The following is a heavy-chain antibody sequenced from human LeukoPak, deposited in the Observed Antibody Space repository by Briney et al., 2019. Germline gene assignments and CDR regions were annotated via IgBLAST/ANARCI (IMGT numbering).Heavy chain of an antibody. V-gene: IGHV3-74*01. Sequence: GGSLRLSCAASGFTFTTYWMHWVRQAPGKGLVWVSHINSDGSITSYADSVKGRFTISRDNAKNSLYLQMNSLRAEDTAVYYCARDYDSPLQAFDIWGQGTMVTVSS. D-gene: IGHD3-22*01. CDR1: GFTFTTYW. J-gene: IGHJ3*02. CDR3: ARDYDSPLQAFDI. CDR2: INSDGSIT.